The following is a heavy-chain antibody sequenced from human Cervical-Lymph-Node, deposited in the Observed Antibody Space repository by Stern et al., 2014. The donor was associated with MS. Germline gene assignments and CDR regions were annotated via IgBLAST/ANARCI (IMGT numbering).Heavy chain of an antibody. D-gene: IGHD3-16*01. CDR3: ARGRFVTRGGLDS. CDR2: INPNSGDT. Sequence: VQLVESGAEVKKPGASVKVYCKASGYTFTGNYLHWVRQAPGQGLEWMGWINPNSGDTLSTQKFQGRVTMTRDTSISTAYMDLNRLTSDDTAIYYCARGRFVTRGGLDSWGQGTLVTVSS. J-gene: IGHJ4*02. V-gene: IGHV1-2*02. CDR1: GYTFTGNY.